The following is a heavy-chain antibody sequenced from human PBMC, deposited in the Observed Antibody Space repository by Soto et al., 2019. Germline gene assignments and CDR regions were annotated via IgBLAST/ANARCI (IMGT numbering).Heavy chain of an antibody. V-gene: IGHV3-23*01. D-gene: IGHD6-6*01. J-gene: IGHJ1*01. CDR1: GFTFSSYA. Sequence: GVSLRLSCAASGFTFSSYAMSWVHQAPGKGLEWVSAISGSGGSTYYADSVKGRFTISRDNSKNTLYLQMNSLRAEDTAVYYCAKDQGIAARPEYFKHWGQGTLVTVSS. CDR3: AKDQGIAARPEYFKH. CDR2: ISGSGGST.